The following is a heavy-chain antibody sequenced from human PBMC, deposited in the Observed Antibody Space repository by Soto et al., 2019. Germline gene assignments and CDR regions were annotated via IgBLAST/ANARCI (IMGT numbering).Heavy chain of an antibody. D-gene: IGHD3-10*01. CDR3: ARGYYGSGSRPGNY. CDR1: GYTFTSYD. CDR2: MNPNSGNT. Sequence: ASVKVSCKASGYTFTSYDINWVRQATGQGLEWMGWMNPNSGNTGYAQKFQGRVTMTRNTSISTVYMELSSLRSEDTAVYYCARGYYGSGSRPGNYWGQGTLVTVSS. V-gene: IGHV1-8*01. J-gene: IGHJ4*02.